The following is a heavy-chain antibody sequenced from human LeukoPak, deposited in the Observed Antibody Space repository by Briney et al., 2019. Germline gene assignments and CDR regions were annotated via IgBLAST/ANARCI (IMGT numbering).Heavy chain of an antibody. CDR1: GFTFSNAW. CDR2: IKSKTDGGTT. V-gene: IGHV3-15*07. J-gene: IGHJ3*02. CDR3: TTDRHSGSYFERDAFDI. Sequence: GGSLRLSCAASGFTFSNAWMNWVRQAPGKGLEWVGCIKSKTDGGTTDYAAPVKGRFTISRDDSKNTLYLQMNSLKTEDTAVYYCTTDRHSGSYFERDAFDIWGQGTMVTVSS. D-gene: IGHD1-26*01.